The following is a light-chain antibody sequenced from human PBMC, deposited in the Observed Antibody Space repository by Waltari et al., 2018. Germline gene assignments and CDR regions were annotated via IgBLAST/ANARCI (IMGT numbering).Light chain of an antibody. CDR3: QQRSNWPLT. J-gene: IGKJ4*01. Sequence: DIVLTQSPATLSLSPGERATLSCRASHSIANYLAWYQQRPGQAPRLLIYDTANRATRIPARFSGSWYETDFTLTISSLEPEDFGVYYCQQRSNWPLTFGGGTKVEIK. CDR1: HSIANY. CDR2: DTA. V-gene: IGKV3-11*01.